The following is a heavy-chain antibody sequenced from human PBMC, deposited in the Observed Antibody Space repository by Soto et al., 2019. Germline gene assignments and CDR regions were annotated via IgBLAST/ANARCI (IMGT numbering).Heavy chain of an antibody. J-gene: IGHJ6*03. Sequence: SETLSLTCAVYGGSFSGYYWSWIRQPPGKGLEWIGEINHSGSTNYNPSLKSRVTISVDTSKNQFSLKLRSVTAADTAVYYCARGMKPIYYYYYYMDVWGKGTTVTVSS. CDR3: ARGMKPIYYYYYYMDV. CDR1: GGSFSGYY. V-gene: IGHV4-34*01. CDR2: INHSGST.